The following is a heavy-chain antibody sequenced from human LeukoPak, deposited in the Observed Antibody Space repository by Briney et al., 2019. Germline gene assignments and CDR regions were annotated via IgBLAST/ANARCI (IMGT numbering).Heavy chain of an antibody. J-gene: IGHJ4*02. D-gene: IGHD5-18*01. CDR2: IYYSGST. Sequence: SETLSLTCTVSGGSISSYYWSWIRQPPEKGLEWIGYIYYSGSTNYNPSLKSRVTISVDTSKNQFSLKLSSVTAADTAVYYCASSGYSYGFGYWGQGTLVTVSS. V-gene: IGHV4-59*01. CDR3: ASSGYSYGFGY. CDR1: GGSISSYY.